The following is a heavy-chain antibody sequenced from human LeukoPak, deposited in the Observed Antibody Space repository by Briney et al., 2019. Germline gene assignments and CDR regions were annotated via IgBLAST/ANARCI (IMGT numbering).Heavy chain of an antibody. Sequence: SETLSLTCTVSDGAIAGYSWSWIRQPPGKGLEWIGSIYSSGSTYYNASLQSRVTISIETSKNQISLRLNSVTAADTAMYYCAKSGGYGLIDYWGQGTLVTVSS. CDR3: AKSGGYGLIDY. D-gene: IGHD1-26*01. CDR2: IYSSGST. V-gene: IGHV4-59*04. J-gene: IGHJ4*02. CDR1: DGAIAGYS.